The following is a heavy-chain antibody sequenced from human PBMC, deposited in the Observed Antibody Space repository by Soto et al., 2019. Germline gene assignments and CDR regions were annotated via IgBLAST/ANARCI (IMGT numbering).Heavy chain of an antibody. J-gene: IGHJ4*02. D-gene: IGHD5-12*01. CDR1: GYTFTSYD. CDR3: ARDDGGYAYIGY. Sequence: QVQLVQSGAEVKKPGASVKVSCKASGYTFTSYDINWVRQATGQGLEWMGRMNPNSGDTGFARKFQGRLTMTRNTSRSTAYMELSGLRSEDTAIYYCARDDGGYAYIGYWGQGTLVTVSS. V-gene: IGHV1-8*01. CDR2: MNPNSGDT.